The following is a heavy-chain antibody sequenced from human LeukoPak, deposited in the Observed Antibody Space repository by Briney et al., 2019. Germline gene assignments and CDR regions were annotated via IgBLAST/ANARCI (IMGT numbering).Heavy chain of an antibody. CDR2: IYYSGST. Sequence: SETLSLTCTVSGGSISSGGYHWSWIRQHPGKGLEWIGYIYYSGSTYYNPSLKSRVTISVDTSKNQFSLKLSSVTAADTAVYYCARDREYYGSGSPGAFDIWGQGTMVTVSS. J-gene: IGHJ3*02. D-gene: IGHD3-10*01. CDR1: GGSISSGGYH. V-gene: IGHV4-31*03. CDR3: ARDREYYGSGSPGAFDI.